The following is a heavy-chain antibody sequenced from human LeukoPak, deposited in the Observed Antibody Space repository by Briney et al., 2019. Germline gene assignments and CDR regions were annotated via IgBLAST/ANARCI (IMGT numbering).Heavy chain of an antibody. Sequence: ASVKVSCKASGGTFGSYAISWVRQAPGQGLKWMGRIIPIFGTANYAQKFQGRVTITTDESTSTAYMELSSLRSEDTAVYYCARDLVVVTAPYFDYWGQGTLVTVSS. V-gene: IGHV1-69*05. CDR2: IIPIFGTA. J-gene: IGHJ4*02. CDR3: ARDLVVVTAPYFDY. CDR1: GGTFGSYA. D-gene: IGHD2-21*02.